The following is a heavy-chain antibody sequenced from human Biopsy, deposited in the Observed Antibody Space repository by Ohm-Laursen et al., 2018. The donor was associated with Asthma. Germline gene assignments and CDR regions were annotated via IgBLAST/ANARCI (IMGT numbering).Heavy chain of an antibody. CDR3: ARQSGQDYGDSSGFDI. V-gene: IGHV3-21*06. Sequence: GSLRLSCAASGFTFSSYSMNWVRQAPGKGLEWVSSISSSSSYIYYEDSVKGRFTISRDNSRNRLYLQINRLTVEDSAVYFCARQSGQDYGDSSGFDIWGQGTKVAVSS. D-gene: IGHD3-22*01. CDR1: GFTFSSYS. J-gene: IGHJ3*02. CDR2: ISSSSSYI.